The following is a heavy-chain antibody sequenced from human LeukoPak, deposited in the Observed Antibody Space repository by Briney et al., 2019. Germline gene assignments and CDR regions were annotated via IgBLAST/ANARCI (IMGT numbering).Heavy chain of an antibody. J-gene: IGHJ3*02. D-gene: IGHD6-19*01. V-gene: IGHV1-69*05. Sequence: SVKVSCKASEGTFSSYAISWVRQAPGQGLEWMGGIIPIFGTANYAQKFQGRVTMTRNTSISTAYMELSSLRSEDTAVYYCARAMQWPFAFDIWGQGTMVTVSS. CDR3: ARAMQWPFAFDI. CDR2: IIPIFGTA. CDR1: EGTFSSYA.